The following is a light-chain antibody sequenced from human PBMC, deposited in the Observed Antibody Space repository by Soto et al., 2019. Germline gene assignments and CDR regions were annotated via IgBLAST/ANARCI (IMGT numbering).Light chain of an antibody. CDR3: QQYGSSPLVT. CDR2: CTS. V-gene: IGKV3-20*01. CDR1: QSVSSSY. Sequence: EIVLTQSPGTLSLSPGERATLSCRASQSVSSSYLAWYQQRPDQAPRLLIYCTSIRATGTPDRFSGSGSGTDFTLTIIRLKPEDFAVYYWQQYGSSPLVTFGQGTRLEIK. J-gene: IGKJ5*01.